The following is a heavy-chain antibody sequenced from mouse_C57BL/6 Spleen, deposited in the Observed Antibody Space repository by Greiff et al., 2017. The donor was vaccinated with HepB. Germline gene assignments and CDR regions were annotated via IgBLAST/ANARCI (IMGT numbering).Heavy chain of an antibody. V-gene: IGHV1-82*01. Sequence: QVQLQQSGPELVKPGASVKISCKASGYAFSSSWMNWVKQRPGKGLEWIGRIYPGDGDTNYNGKFKGKATLTADKSSSTAYMQLSSLTSEDSAVYFCARITTVVAYFDVWGTGTTVTVSS. J-gene: IGHJ1*03. D-gene: IGHD1-1*01. CDR1: GYAFSSSW. CDR3: ARITTVVAYFDV. CDR2: IYPGDGDT.